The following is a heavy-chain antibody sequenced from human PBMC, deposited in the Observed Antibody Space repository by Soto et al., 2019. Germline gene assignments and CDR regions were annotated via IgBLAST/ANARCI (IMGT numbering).Heavy chain of an antibody. Sequence: SVKVSCKASGGTFSSYAISWVRQAPGQGLEWMGGIIPIFGTANYAQKFQGRVTITADESTSTAYMELSSLRSEDTAVYYCARDRIVLMVYAENYYYYGMDVWGQGTTVTVSS. CDR3: ARDRIVLMVYAENYYYYGMDV. CDR2: IIPIFGTA. D-gene: IGHD2-8*01. J-gene: IGHJ6*02. V-gene: IGHV1-69*13. CDR1: GGTFSSYA.